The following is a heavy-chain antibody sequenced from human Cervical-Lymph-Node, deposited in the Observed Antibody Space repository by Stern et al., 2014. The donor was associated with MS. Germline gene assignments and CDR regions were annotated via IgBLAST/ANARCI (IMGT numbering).Heavy chain of an antibody. D-gene: IGHD6-6*01. CDR2: IYHNGNT. CDR3: TRDGRSSLSEYFQT. J-gene: IGHJ1*01. CDR1: GGSIGRYY. V-gene: IGHV4-59*01. Sequence: QVQLQESGPGLVKPSETLSLTCTVSGGSIGRYYWGRVRQPPGKSLEWIGYIYHNGNTNYNPSLKSRVSMSVDTSKNQFSLNLTSVTAADTAVYYCTRDGRSSLSEYFQTWGQGSLVTVSS.